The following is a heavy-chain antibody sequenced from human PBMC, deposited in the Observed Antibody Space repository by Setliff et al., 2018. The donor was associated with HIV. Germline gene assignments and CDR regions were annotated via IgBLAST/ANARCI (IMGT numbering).Heavy chain of an antibody. J-gene: IGHJ5*02. Sequence: ASVKVSCKASGYSFINYAMNWVRQAPGQGLEWMGWVNTQTGSPTYAQAFTGRFVFSVDTSITTAFLEISSLKAGDTAVYYCARTLYGDYGGDLNWLDPWGQGTLVTVSS. CDR2: VNTQTGSP. CDR1: GYSFINYA. D-gene: IGHD4-17*01. V-gene: IGHV7-4-1*02. CDR3: ARTLYGDYGGDLNWLDP.